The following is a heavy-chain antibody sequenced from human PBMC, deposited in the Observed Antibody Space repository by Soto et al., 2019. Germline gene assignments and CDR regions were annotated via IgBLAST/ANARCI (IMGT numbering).Heavy chain of an antibody. CDR3: AIFTYYYDSSGHTDYGMDV. CDR1: GYSFTSYW. J-gene: IGHJ6*02. V-gene: IGHV5-51*01. CDR2: IYPGDSDT. D-gene: IGHD3-22*01. Sequence: GESLKISCKGSGYSFTSYWIGWVRQMPGKGLEWMGIIYPGDSDTRYSPSFQGQVTISADKSISTAYLQWSSLKASDTVMYYCAIFTYYYDSSGHTDYGMDVWGQGTTVTVSS.